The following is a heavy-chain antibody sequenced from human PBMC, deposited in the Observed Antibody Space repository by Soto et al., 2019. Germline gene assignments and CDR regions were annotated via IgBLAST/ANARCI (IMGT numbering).Heavy chain of an antibody. CDR1: GGSISSGGYC. Sequence: SETLPLTCTVSGGSISSGGYCWSWIRKHPGKGLEWIGYIYYSGSTYYNPSLKSRVTISVDTSKNQFSLKLSSVTAADTAVYYCARAWLQLGVGAFDIWGQGTMVTVSS. D-gene: IGHD5-12*01. J-gene: IGHJ3*02. V-gene: IGHV4-31*03. CDR3: ARAWLQLGVGAFDI. CDR2: IYYSGST.